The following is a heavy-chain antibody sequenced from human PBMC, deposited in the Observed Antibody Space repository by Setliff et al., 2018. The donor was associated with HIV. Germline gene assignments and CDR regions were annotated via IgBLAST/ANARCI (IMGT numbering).Heavy chain of an antibody. J-gene: IGHJ4*02. Sequence: GESLKISCAASGFTFSSHGMHWVRQAPGEGLEWVAVIWYDGTNEFYADSVKGRFTISRDNSKNTLYLQMNNLRAEDTAVYYCVRDRGSRWFGPIDYWGQGTLVTVSS. CDR1: GFTFSSHG. CDR2: IWYDGTNE. V-gene: IGHV3-33*01. D-gene: IGHD6-13*01. CDR3: VRDRGSRWFGPIDY.